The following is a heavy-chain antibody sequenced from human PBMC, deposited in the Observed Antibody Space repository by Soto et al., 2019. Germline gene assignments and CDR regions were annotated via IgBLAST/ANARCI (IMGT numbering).Heavy chain of an antibody. CDR1: GFTFDDYA. Sequence: SLRLSCAASGFTFDDYAMHWVRQAPGKGLEWVSGISWSGGSIGYADSVKGRFTISRDNAKNSLYLQMNSLRAEDTAVYYCAKSDQNYHDRRGHPGYWGQGNLVTVAS. D-gene: IGHD3-22*01. CDR2: ISWSGGSI. J-gene: IGHJ4*02. CDR3: AKSDQNYHDRRGHPGY. V-gene: IGHV3-9*01.